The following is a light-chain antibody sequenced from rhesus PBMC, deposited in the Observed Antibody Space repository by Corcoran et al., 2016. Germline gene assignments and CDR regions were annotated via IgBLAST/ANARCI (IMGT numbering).Light chain of an antibody. CDR1: QGIFNW. Sequence: DIQMTQSPSSLSASVGDTVTITCRASQGIFNWLAWYQQKPGTAPNLLIYKASSLQSGVPSRFSGSGSGTDYTVTISSLQPEAVATYSCQHAYGTPHSFGQGTKGEIK. CDR2: KAS. J-gene: IGKJ2*01. V-gene: IGKV1-21*01. CDR3: QHAYGTPHS.